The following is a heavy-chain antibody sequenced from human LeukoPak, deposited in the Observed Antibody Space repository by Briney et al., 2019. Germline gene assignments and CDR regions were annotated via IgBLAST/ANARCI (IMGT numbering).Heavy chain of an antibody. J-gene: IGHJ4*02. Sequence: GGSLRLSCAASGFTFSSYGMHWVRQAPGKGLEWVAFIRYDGNNKFYADSVKGRFTISRDNSKNTLYLQMNSLRADDTAVYYCAKASRDGYTYASYYFDYWGQGTLVTVSS. D-gene: IGHD5-24*01. CDR3: AKASRDGYTYASYYFDY. V-gene: IGHV3-30*02. CDR2: IRYDGNNK. CDR1: GFTFSSYG.